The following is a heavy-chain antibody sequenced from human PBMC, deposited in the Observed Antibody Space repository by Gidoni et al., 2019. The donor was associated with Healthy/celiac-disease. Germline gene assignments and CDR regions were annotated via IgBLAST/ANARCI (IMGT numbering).Heavy chain of an antibody. Sequence: QLQLQESGPGLVKPSQTLSLTCTVPGGSISSGGYYWSWIRQHPGKGLEWIGYIYYSGSTYYNPSLKSRVTISVDTSKNQFSLKLSSVTAADTAVYYCARRGLELRANYYGMDVWGQGTTVTVSS. V-gene: IGHV4-31*03. J-gene: IGHJ6*02. D-gene: IGHD1-7*01. CDR1: GGSISSGGYY. CDR2: IYYSGST. CDR3: ARRGLELRANYYGMDV.